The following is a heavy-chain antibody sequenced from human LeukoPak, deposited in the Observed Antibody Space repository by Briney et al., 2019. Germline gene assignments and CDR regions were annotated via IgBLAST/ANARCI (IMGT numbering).Heavy chain of an antibody. D-gene: IGHD2-2*02. V-gene: IGHV1-2*02. J-gene: IGHJ4*02. CDR1: GYTFTGYY. Sequence: ASVKVSCKASGYTFTGYYMHWVRQARGQGLEWMGWINPNSGGTNYAQKFQGRVTMTRDTSISTAYMELSRLRSDDTAVYYCARAGCRSTSCYTRLVYWGQGTLVTVSS. CDR3: ARAGCRSTSCYTRLVY. CDR2: INPNSGGT.